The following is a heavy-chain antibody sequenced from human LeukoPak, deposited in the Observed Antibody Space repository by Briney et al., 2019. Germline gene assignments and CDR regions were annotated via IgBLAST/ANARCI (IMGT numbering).Heavy chain of an antibody. V-gene: IGHV4-34*01. D-gene: IGHD2-21*01. CDR1: GGSFSGYY. CDR2: INHSGST. Sequence: SETLSLTCAVYGGSFSGYYWSWIRQPPGKGLEWIGEINHSGSTNYNPSLKSRVTISVDTSKNRFSLKLSSVTAADTAVYYCARGRGVVDYWGQGTLVTVSS. CDR3: ARGRGVVDY. J-gene: IGHJ4*02.